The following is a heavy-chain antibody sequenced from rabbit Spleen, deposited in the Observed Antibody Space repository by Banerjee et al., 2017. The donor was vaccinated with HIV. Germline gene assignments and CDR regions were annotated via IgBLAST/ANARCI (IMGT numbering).Heavy chain of an antibody. CDR3: ARDLVAVIGWNFNL. CDR2: IYAGSDDST. D-gene: IGHD1-1*01. CDR1: GFDFSSYYM. V-gene: IGHV1S45*01. Sequence: QQQLEETGGGLVQPGGSLTLSCKASGFDFSSYYMSWVRQAPGKGLEWIACIYAGSDDSTYYASWAKGRFTISKTSSTTVTLQMTSLTAADTATYFCARDLVAVIGWNFNLWGPGTLVTVS. J-gene: IGHJ4*01.